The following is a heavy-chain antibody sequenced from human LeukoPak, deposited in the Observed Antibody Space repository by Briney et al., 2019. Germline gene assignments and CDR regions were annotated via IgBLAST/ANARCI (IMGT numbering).Heavy chain of an antibody. V-gene: IGHV4-59*08. Sequence: PSETLSLTCTVPGGSISSYYWSWIRQPPGKGLEWLAYIYYSGSTNYSPSLKSRVTMSVDTSKNQFSLSLTSVTAADTAVYYCARRIAASDAFDYWGRGTLVTVSS. CDR1: GGSISSYY. CDR2: IYYSGST. D-gene: IGHD6-25*01. J-gene: IGHJ4*02. CDR3: ARRIAASDAFDY.